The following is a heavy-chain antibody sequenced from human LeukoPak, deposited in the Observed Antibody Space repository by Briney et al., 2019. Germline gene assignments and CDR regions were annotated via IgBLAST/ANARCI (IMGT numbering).Heavy chain of an antibody. V-gene: IGHV1-69*13. CDR2: IIPIFGTA. J-gene: IGHJ4*02. CDR3: AREDCSGGSCYYFDY. D-gene: IGHD2-15*01. CDR1: GGTFSSYA. Sequence: SVKVSCKASGGTFSSYAISWVRQAPGQGLEWMGVIIPIFGTANYAQKFQGRVTITADESTSTAYMELSSLRSEDTAVYYCAREDCSGGSCYYFDYWGQGTLVTVSS.